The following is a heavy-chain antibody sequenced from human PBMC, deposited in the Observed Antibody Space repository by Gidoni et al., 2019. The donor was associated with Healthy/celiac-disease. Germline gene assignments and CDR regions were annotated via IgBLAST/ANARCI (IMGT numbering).Heavy chain of an antibody. J-gene: IGHJ6*02. Sequence: EVQLLESGGGLVQPGGSLRLSCAASGFTFSSYAMSWVRQAPGKGLEWVSAISGSGGSTYYADSVKGRFTISRDNSKNTLYLQMNSLRAEDTAVYYCAKVGSQGIYYYYGMDVWGQGTTVTVSS. V-gene: IGHV3-23*01. D-gene: IGHD1-26*01. CDR2: ISGSGGST. CDR3: AKVGSQGIYYYYGMDV. CDR1: GFTFSSYA.